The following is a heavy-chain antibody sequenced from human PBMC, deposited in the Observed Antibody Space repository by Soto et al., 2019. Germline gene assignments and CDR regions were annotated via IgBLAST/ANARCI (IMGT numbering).Heavy chain of an antibody. CDR3: EGVFKRYSSPAGLFEY. V-gene: IGHV4-34*01. CDR1: GGSFSGYY. J-gene: IGHJ4*02. Sequence: PSETLSLTCAVYGGSFSGYYWNWIRQPPGKGLEWIGEINHSGSTNYNPSLKSRVTISVDTSKNQFSLKLSSVTAADTAVYYCEGVFKRYSSPAGLFEYWGEGTLVTVS. CDR2: INHSGST. D-gene: IGHD6-13*01.